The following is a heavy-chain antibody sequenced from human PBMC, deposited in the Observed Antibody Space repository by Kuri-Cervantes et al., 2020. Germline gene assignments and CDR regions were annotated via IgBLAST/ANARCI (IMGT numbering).Heavy chain of an antibody. Sequence: SETLSLTCTVSGGSVSSGSYYWSWIRQPPGKGLEWIGEINDSGSPNYNASLKSRVTISLDTSKMQFSLKLDSVTAADTALYFCARDDDGYDIWGQGTMVTVSS. J-gene: IGHJ3*02. CDR3: ARDDDGYDI. CDR1: GGSVSSGSYY. V-gene: IGHV4-61*01. CDR2: INDSGSP.